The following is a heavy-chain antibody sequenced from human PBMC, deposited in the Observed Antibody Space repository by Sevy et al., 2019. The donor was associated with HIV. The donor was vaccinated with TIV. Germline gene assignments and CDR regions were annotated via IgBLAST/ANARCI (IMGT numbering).Heavy chain of an antibody. CDR3: ARDDLGYLDY. V-gene: IGHV4-59*01. D-gene: IGHD6-13*01. CDR2: IYYSGST. CDR1: GGSISSYY. J-gene: IGHJ4*02. Sequence: SETLSLTCTVSGGSISSYYWSWIRQPPGKGLEWIGYIYYSGSTNYNPSLKSRATISVDTSKNQFSLKLSSVTAADTAVYYGARDDLGYLDYWGQGTLVTVSS.